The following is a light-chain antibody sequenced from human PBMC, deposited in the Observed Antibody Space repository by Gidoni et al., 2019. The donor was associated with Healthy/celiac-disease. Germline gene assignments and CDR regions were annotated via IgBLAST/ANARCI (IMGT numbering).Light chain of an antibody. CDR2: AAS. V-gene: IGKV1-6*01. CDR1: QGIRND. J-gene: IGKJ2*01. CDR3: LQDYNYPWT. Sequence: AIQMTQSPSSLSASVGDRVTITCRASQGIRNDLGWYQQKPGKDPKLLIYAASSLQSGVPSRFNGSGSGTDFTLTISSLQPEDFATYYCLQDYNYPWTFGQGTKLEIK.